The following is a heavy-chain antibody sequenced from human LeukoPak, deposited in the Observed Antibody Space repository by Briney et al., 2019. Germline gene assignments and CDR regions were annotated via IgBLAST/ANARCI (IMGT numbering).Heavy chain of an antibody. V-gene: IGHV3-23*01. CDR2: ISGSGIST. J-gene: IGHJ4*02. CDR1: GFTFSNYA. D-gene: IGHD6-6*01. Sequence: GGSLRLSCTASGFTFSNYAMSWVRQAPGKGLEWVSAISGSGISTYYAESLKTRFTISRDNSNNTLYLQMNSLRAEDTAVYYCAKGFFSSSSEFDYWGQGTLVTVSS. CDR3: AKGFFSSSSEFDY.